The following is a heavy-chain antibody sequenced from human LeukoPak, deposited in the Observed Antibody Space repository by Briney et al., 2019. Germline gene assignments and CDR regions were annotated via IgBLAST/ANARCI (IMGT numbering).Heavy chain of an antibody. CDR1: GFTFSSYA. CDR2: ISGSGGST. J-gene: IGHJ4*02. V-gene: IGHV3-23*01. CDR3: AKASPEIRFLEWAAFDY. Sequence: PGGSLRLSCAASGFTFSSYAMSWVRQAPGKGLEWVSAISGSGGSTYYADSVKGRFTISRDNSKNTLYLQMNSLRAEDTAVYYCAKASPEIRFLEWAAFDYWGQGTLVTVSS. D-gene: IGHD3-3*01.